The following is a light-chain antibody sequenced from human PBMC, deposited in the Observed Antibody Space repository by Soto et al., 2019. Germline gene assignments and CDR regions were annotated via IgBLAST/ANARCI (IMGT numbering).Light chain of an antibody. CDR2: GAS. J-gene: IGKJ1*01. V-gene: IGKV3-20*01. CDR3: QQYGSPPPQT. Sequence: ELVLTQSPGTLSLSTGERATLSCRASQSVSSSYLACYQQKPGRAPRLLIYGASSRATVIPDRFSGSGSGTDFTVTISRLEPEAFAVYYCQQYGSPPPQTLGQATNVDIK. CDR1: QSVSSSY.